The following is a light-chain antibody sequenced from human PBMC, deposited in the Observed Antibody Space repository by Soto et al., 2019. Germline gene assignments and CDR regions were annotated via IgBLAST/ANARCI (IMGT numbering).Light chain of an antibody. Sequence: QSALTQPASVSGSPGQSITISCTGTSSDVGGYNYVSWYQQHPGKAPKLMIYDVSNRPSGVSNRFSGSKSGNTASLTISGLQAEDEADYYCSSHTSSSTLVFGGGTKLT. J-gene: IGLJ2*01. CDR3: SSHTSSSTLV. V-gene: IGLV2-14*01. CDR2: DVS. CDR1: SSDVGGYNY.